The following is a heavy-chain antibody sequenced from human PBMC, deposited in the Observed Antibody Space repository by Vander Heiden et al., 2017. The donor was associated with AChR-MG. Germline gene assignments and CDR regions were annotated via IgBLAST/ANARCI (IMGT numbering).Heavy chain of an antibody. J-gene: IGHJ4*02. CDR1: GFTFSSYA. Sequence: EVQLLASGGGLVQPGGSLRLSCAASGFTFSSYALSWVRQAPRTAPEWVSAISGSGGNTYYADSVKGRFTISRDNSKNTLYLQMNILRAEDTSVYYCAKDVGADYWGQGTLVTVSS. D-gene: IGHD4-17*01. CDR2: ISGSGGNT. CDR3: AKDVGADY. V-gene: IGHV3-23*01.